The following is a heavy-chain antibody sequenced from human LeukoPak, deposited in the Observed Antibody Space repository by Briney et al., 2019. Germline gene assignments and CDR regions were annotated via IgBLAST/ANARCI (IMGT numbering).Heavy chain of an antibody. Sequence: GGSLRLSCAASGFTFSSYSMNWVRQAPGKGLEWVSYISSSSSTIYYADSVKGRFTISRDNAKNSLYLQMNSLRAEDTAVYYCARGDYYDSSGYPLPYNWFDPWGQGTLVTVSS. J-gene: IGHJ5*02. D-gene: IGHD3-22*01. CDR3: ARGDYYDSSGYPLPYNWFDP. V-gene: IGHV3-48*04. CDR1: GFTFSSYS. CDR2: ISSSSSTI.